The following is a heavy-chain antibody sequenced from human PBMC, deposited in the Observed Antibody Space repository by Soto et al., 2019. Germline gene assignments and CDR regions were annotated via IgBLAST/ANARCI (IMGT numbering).Heavy chain of an antibody. J-gene: IGHJ5*02. Sequence: GASVKVSCKTSGYTFSNYGITWVRQAPGQPLEWLGWISLYSDGTNYAQKFQGRVSMTTDASTTTAYMELRSLRSDDTAVYYCARVVPGAEAWFGPWGQGTLVTVSS. V-gene: IGHV1-18*01. CDR2: ISLYSDGT. CDR1: GYTFSNYG. CDR3: ARVVPGAEAWFGP. D-gene: IGHD3-10*01.